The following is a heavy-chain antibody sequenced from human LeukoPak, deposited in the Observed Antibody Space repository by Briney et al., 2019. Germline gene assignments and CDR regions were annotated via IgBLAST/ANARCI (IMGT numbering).Heavy chain of an antibody. CDR1: GGSISSYY. J-gene: IGHJ4*02. V-gene: IGHV4-59*12. CDR2: IYYSGST. D-gene: IGHD5-12*01. Sequence: PSETLSLTCTVSGGSISSYYWSWIRQPPGKGLEWIGYIYYSGSTNYNPSLKSRVTISVDTSKNQFSLKLNSVTAADAAVYYCARSPPGGVATITFFDYWGQGTLVTVSS. CDR3: ARSPPGGVATITFFDY.